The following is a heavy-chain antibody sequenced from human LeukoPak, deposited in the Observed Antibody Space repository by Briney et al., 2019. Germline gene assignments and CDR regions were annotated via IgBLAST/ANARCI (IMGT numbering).Heavy chain of an antibody. J-gene: IGHJ5*02. CDR2: INYSGNT. Sequence: LDTLSLTCTVSGGSISAYYWSWIRQPPGKGLEWIGYINYSGNTNYNPSLKSRVTISVDTSKNQFSLKLSSVTAADTAVYYCASFRWGSGSYNQEAIWSWFDPWGRGTLVIVSS. CDR1: GGSISAYY. D-gene: IGHD3-10*01. V-gene: IGHV4-59*08. CDR3: ASFRWGSGSYNQEAIWSWFDP.